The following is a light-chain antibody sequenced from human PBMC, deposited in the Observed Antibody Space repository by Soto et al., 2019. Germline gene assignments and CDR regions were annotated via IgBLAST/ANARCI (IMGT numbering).Light chain of an antibody. CDR1: QGIRND. CDR3: LQDETYPLT. Sequence: AIQMTQSPSSLSASVGDRVTITCRASQGIRNDLGWYQQKPGKAPKLLIFGVSTVQSGVPSRFSGGGSGTDFTLTISSLQPEDFATYYCLQDETYPLTFGGGTKVEIK. J-gene: IGKJ4*01. CDR2: GVS. V-gene: IGKV1-6*01.